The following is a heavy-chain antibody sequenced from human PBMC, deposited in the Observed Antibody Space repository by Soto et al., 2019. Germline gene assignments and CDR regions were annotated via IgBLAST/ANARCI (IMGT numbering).Heavy chain of an antibody. J-gene: IGHJ4*02. Sequence: QVQLQESGPGLVKPSQTLSLTCTVSGGSISSGGYYWSWIRQHPGKGLEWIGYIFYSGSTCYNPSLKSRVNISVATSKNKFSLKLSSVTAADTAVDYCARAPGDYFDYWGQGTLVSVAS. CDR2: IFYSGST. CDR3: ARAPGDYFDY. V-gene: IGHV4-31*03. CDR1: GGSISSGGYY.